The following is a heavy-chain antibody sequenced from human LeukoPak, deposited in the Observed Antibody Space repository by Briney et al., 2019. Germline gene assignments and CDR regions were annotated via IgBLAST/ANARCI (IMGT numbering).Heavy chain of an antibody. Sequence: SETPYPLRTVPGSSINSSSYYWGWFRQPPGKGLEWIGRIYYSGSTYYNPSLKSRVTISVDTSKNQFSLKLSSVTAADTAVYYCASVMLGIVGATIGYFDYWGQGTLVTVSS. V-gene: IGHV4-39*01. CDR2: IYYSGST. D-gene: IGHD1-26*01. CDR3: ASVMLGIVGATIGYFDY. J-gene: IGHJ4*02. CDR1: GSSINSSSYY.